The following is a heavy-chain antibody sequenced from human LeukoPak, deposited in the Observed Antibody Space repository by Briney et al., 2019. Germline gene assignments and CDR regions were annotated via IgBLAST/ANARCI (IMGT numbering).Heavy chain of an antibody. Sequence: GESLKISCKGSGYSFVTNWIGWVRQMPGKGLEWMGIIYPGDSDTRYSPSFQGQVTISADKSISTAYLQWSSLKASDTATCYCARTQYYHSSGYFFDYWGQGTLVTVSS. CDR1: GYSFVTNW. V-gene: IGHV5-51*01. J-gene: IGHJ4*02. D-gene: IGHD3-22*01. CDR3: ARTQYYHSSGYFFDY. CDR2: IYPGDSDT.